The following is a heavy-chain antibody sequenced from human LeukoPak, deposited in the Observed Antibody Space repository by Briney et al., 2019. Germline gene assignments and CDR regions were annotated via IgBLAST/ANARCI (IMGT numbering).Heavy chain of an antibody. Sequence: GGSLRLSCTAAGFTFNNYAMSWVRQAPGKGLEWVSHISDSGGKIYYADSVKGRFTISRDNSKNTLYLQMDSLRAGDTAIYYCADFGSGSYCFDYWGQGTLVTVSS. V-gene: IGHV3-23*01. J-gene: IGHJ4*02. D-gene: IGHD3-10*01. CDR2: ISDSGGKI. CDR1: GFTFNNYA. CDR3: ADFGSGSYCFDY.